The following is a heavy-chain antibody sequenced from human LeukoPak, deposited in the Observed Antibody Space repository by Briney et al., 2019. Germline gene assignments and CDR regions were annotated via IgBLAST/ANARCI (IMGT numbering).Heavy chain of an antibody. CDR1: GFSFSNYG. J-gene: IGHJ3*02. CDR3: AREGSPTIHFGSGTHSGGAFDI. CDR2: IWNDGSNK. Sequence: GGSLRLSCAASGFSFSNYGIHWVRQAPGKGLEWVAIIWNDGSNKYYGDSVKGRFTISRDNSKNTAFLQMNSLRGEDTALYYCAREGSPTIHFGSGTHSGGAFDIWGQGTVVTVSS. D-gene: IGHD3-10*01. V-gene: IGHV3-33*01.